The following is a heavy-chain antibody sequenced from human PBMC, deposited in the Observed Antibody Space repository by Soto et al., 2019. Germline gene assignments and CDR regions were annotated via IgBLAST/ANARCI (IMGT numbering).Heavy chain of an antibody. Sequence: QVQLVQSGAEVKKPGASVKVSCKASGYTFTSYGISWVRQAPGEGLEWVGWISGYDGNTDYAHKFRGRVTISMDTSTETAYMYLRILISDDSPVYCCARHKSQSPYWFDSWGQGTPDSVCS. V-gene: IGHV1-18*01. CDR2: ISGYDGNT. CDR3: ARHKSQSPYWFDS. CDR1: GYTFTSYG. J-gene: IGHJ5*01.